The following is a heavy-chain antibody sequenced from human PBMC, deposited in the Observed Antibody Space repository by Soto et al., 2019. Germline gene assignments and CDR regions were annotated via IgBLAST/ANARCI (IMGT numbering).Heavy chain of an antibody. Sequence: SVRVSCKASGGTFSSYAISWVRQAPGQGLEWMGGIIPIFGTANYAQKFQGRVTITADESTSTAYMELSSLRSEDTAVYYCAGGGVVISFSNYYGMDVWGQGTTVTVSS. D-gene: IGHD3-3*01. V-gene: IGHV1-69*13. CDR1: GGTFSSYA. J-gene: IGHJ6*02. CDR2: IIPIFGTA. CDR3: AGGGVVISFSNYYGMDV.